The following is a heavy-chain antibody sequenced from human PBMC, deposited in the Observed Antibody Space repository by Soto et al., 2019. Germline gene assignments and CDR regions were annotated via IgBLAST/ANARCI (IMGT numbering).Heavy chain of an antibody. CDR3: ARMRSDYDSSGLDY. CDR2: IDWDEDR. V-gene: IGHV2-70*04. J-gene: IGHJ4*02. D-gene: IGHD3-22*01. Sequence: SGPTPVNPTETLTLTCTFSGFSLSTSGMRVSWIRQAPGKALEWLARIDWDEDRFYSTSLKTRLTISKDTSKNQVVLTMTKMDPVDTATYYCARMRSDYDSSGLDYWGQGILVTVSS. CDR1: GFSLSTSGMR.